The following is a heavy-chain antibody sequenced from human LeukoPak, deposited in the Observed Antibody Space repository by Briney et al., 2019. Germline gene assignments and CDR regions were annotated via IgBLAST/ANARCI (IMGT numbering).Heavy chain of an antibody. V-gene: IGHV3-30*03. J-gene: IGHJ4*02. D-gene: IGHD1-7*01. CDR3: ATQPPGNWNSRNR. CDR2: ISYDGSNK. Sequence: GGSLRLSCAASGFTFSSYGMHWVRQAPGKGLEWVAVISYDGSNKYYADSVKGRFTISRDNSKNTLYLQMNSLRAEDTAVYYCATQPPGNWNSRNRWGQGTLVTVSS. CDR1: GFTFSSYG.